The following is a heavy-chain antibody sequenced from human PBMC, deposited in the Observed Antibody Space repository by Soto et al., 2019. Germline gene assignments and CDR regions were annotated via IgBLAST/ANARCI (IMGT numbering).Heavy chain of an antibody. J-gene: IGHJ4*02. CDR3: TRDGRGLGRLSLFEY. CDR1: GFNVNSDY. Sequence: GGALRLSCAASGFNVNSDYMNWVRQAPGKGLEWVASIYSGETTYYADSVRGRFTTSSDKSKNTLYFQLSSLRIEDTAVYYCTRDGRGLGRLSLFEYWGQGVLVTVSS. CDR2: IYSGETT. V-gene: IGHV3-53*01. D-gene: IGHD2-21*02.